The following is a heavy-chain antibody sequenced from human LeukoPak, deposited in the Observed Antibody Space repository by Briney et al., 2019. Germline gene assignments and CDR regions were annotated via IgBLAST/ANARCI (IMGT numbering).Heavy chain of an antibody. D-gene: IGHD2-21*02. Sequence: SETLSLTCTVSGGSISSYYWSWIRQPPGKGLEWIGEINHSGSTNYNPSLKSRVTISVDTSKNQFSLKLSSVTAADTAVYYCARGSSYCGGDCYNHAFDIWGQGTMVTVSS. V-gene: IGHV4-34*01. CDR1: GGSISSYY. J-gene: IGHJ3*02. CDR2: INHSGST. CDR3: ARGSSYCGGDCYNHAFDI.